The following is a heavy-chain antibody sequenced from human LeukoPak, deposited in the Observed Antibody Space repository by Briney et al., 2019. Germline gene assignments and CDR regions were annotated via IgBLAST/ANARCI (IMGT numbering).Heavy chain of an antibody. CDR2: INPNSGGT. Sequence: GASVKVSCKASGYSFTGYYMHWVRQAPGQGLEWMGWINPNSGGTKYAQKFQGRVSLTRDTSIRTAYMELTRLRSDDTAVYYCARREPVYSSGPYVVEGFQHWGQGTLVTVSS. CDR3: ARREPVYSSGPYVVEGFQH. D-gene: IGHD6-19*01. J-gene: IGHJ1*01. V-gene: IGHV1-2*02. CDR1: GYSFTGYY.